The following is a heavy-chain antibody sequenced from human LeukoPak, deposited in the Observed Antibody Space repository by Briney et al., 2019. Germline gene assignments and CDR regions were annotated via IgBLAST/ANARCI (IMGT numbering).Heavy chain of an antibody. CDR3: ARGMSQQLYYYYYMDV. J-gene: IGHJ6*03. Sequence: SETLSLTCTVSGGSISSYYWSWIRQPAGKGLEWIGRIYTSGSTNYNPSLKSRVTISVDTSKNQFSLKLSSVTAADTAVYYCARGMSQQLYYYYYMDVWGKGTTVTVSS. D-gene: IGHD6-13*01. CDR2: IYTSGST. V-gene: IGHV4-4*07. CDR1: GGSISSYY.